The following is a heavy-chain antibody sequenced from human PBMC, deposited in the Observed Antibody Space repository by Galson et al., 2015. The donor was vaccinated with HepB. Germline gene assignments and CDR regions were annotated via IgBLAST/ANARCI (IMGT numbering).Heavy chain of an antibody. D-gene: IGHD2-15*01. CDR3: ARAYCSGGGCAFDY. V-gene: IGHV3-48*02. J-gene: IGHJ4*02. Sequence: SLRLSCAASGFTFSSYSMNWVRQAPGKGLEWVSYISSSSSTIYYADSVKGRFTISRDNAKNSLYLQMNSLRDEDTAVYYCARAYCSGGGCAFDYWGQGTLVTVSS. CDR2: ISSSSSTI. CDR1: GFTFSSYS.